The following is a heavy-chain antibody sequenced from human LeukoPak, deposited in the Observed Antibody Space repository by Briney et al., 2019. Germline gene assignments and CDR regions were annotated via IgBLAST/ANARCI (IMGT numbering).Heavy chain of an antibody. D-gene: IGHD1-26*01. CDR2: MNPNSGGT. J-gene: IGHJ4*02. CDR1: GYTFTGYY. CDR3: ARRGFSGRYLFGY. Sequence: ASVKVSCKASGYTFTGYYMHWVRQAPGQGLEWMGWMNPNSGGTNYAQKFQGRVTMTRDTSISTAYMELSRLRSDDTAVYYCARRGFSGRYLFGYWGQGTLVTVSS. V-gene: IGHV1-2*02.